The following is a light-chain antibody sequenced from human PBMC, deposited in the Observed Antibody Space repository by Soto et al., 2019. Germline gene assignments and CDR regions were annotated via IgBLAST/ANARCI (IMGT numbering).Light chain of an antibody. CDR3: QQYGSSPPT. CDR2: EAS. Sequence: EMVLTQSPGTLSLSPGERATLSCRASQSVSSSYVAWYQQKPGQAPRLLIYEASIRAIVIPDRFSGSGYGTDFTLTISRLEPEDSAVYNCQQYGSSPPTFGQGSKVEIK. CDR1: QSVSSSY. V-gene: IGKV3-20*01. J-gene: IGKJ1*01.